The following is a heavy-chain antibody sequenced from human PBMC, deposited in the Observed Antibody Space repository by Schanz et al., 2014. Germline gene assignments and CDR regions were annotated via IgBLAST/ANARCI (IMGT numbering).Heavy chain of an antibody. J-gene: IGHJ6*02. V-gene: IGHV3-23*04. CDR3: AKGMGYCSGGTCYDYYYYGLDV. CDR2: ISHSGGSK. D-gene: IGHD2-15*01. Sequence: EVQLVESGGGLVKPGGSLRLSCAASGFTFNSYAMTWVRQAPGKGLEWVSSISHSGGSKYYADSVKGRFTISRDNSENTLYLQMNSLSADDTAVFYCAKGMGYCSGGTCYDYYYYGLDVWGQGTTVTDSS. CDR1: GFTFNSYA.